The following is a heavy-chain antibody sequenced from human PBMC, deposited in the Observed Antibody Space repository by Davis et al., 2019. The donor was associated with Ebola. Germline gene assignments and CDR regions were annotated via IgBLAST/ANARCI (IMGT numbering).Heavy chain of an antibody. V-gene: IGHV7-4-1*02. Sequence: ASVKVSCKASGYIFTTYGMHWLRQAPGHGLEWMGWINTNTGNPTYAEGFTGRFVFSLDTSVSTAYLQINSLKTEDTAVYYCASLPDIWGQGTMVTVSS. CDR3: ASLPDI. J-gene: IGHJ3*02. CDR2: INTNTGNP. CDR1: GYIFTTYG.